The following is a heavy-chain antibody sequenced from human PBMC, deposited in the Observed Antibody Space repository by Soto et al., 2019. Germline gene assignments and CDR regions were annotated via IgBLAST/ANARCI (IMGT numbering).Heavy chain of an antibody. J-gene: IGHJ5*02. CDR3: ARDQVLETTVTTRAQGRVWFDP. D-gene: IGHD4-17*01. CDR2: IIPILGIA. CDR1: GGTFSSYT. Sequence: SVKVSCKASGGTFSSYTISWVRQAPGQGLEWMGRIIPILGIANYAQKFQGRVTITADKSTSTAYMELSSLRSEDTAVYYCARDQVLETTVTTRAQGRVWFDPWGQGTLVTVSS. V-gene: IGHV1-69*04.